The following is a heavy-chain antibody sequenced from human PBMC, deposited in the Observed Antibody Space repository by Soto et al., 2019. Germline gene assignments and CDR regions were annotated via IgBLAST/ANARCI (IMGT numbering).Heavy chain of an antibody. CDR3: ARNYCSGGSCYLVY. D-gene: IGHD2-15*01. CDR1: GCPIISYY. CDR2: IYYIGST. Sequence: PSETLALTGTVPGCPIISYYWSWIRRPPGKGLEGREIIYYIGSTNNNPSLKSRVTISVDTSKNQFSLNMSSVSAAATGLYYSARNYCSGGSCYLVYWGKGTRVTVSP. V-gene: IGHV4-59*08. J-gene: IGHJ4*02.